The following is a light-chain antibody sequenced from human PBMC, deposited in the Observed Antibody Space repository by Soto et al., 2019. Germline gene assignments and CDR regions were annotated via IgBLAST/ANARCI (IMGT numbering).Light chain of an antibody. V-gene: IGLV2-14*01. J-gene: IGLJ1*01. CDR1: SSDVGGYNY. CDR3: SSYTSSTTPDV. Sequence: QSVLTQPASVSGSPGQSITISCTGTSSDVGGYNYVSWFQHHPGKAPKLLIYEVSHRPSGVSNRFSGSKSGNTASLTISGLQAEDEADYHCSSYTSSTTPDVFGTGTKLTVL. CDR2: EVS.